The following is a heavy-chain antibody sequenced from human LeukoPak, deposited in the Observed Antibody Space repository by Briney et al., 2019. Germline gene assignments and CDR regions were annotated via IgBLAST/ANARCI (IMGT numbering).Heavy chain of an antibody. CDR2: IYPGDSDT. Sequence: GESLKISCKGSGYIFTSYWIGWVRQMPGKGLEWMGIIYPGDSDTRYSPSFQGQVTISADKSISTAYLQWSSLKASDTAMYYCARRYRVLASSSYYFDYWGQGTLVTVSS. J-gene: IGHJ4*02. V-gene: IGHV5-51*01. CDR1: GYIFTSYW. CDR3: ARRYRVLASSSYYFDY. D-gene: IGHD2-8*01.